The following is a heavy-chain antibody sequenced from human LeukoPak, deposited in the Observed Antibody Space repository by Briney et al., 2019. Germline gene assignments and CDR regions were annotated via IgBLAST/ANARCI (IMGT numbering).Heavy chain of an antibody. J-gene: IGHJ4*02. CDR2: ISYDGSNK. CDR1: GFTFSSYA. D-gene: IGHD6-13*01. Sequence: GGSLRLSCAASGFTFSSYAMHWVRQAPGKGLEWVAVISYDGSNKYYADSVKGRFTISRDNSKNTLYLQMNSLRAEDTAAYYCARDSPGSSSWHIDYWGQGTLVTVSS. V-gene: IGHV3-30-3*01. CDR3: ARDSPGSSSWHIDY.